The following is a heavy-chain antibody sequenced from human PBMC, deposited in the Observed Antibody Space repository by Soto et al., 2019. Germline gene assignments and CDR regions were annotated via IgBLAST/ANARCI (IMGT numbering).Heavy chain of an antibody. CDR3: ARGRASGSYYLLDY. V-gene: IGHV1-8*01. J-gene: IGHJ4*02. CDR1: GDTFTTYD. CDR2: INANSGNI. Sequence: ASVKVSCKASGDTFTTYDINWVRQATGHGLEWMGWINANSGNIGYAQRFQGRVTMTRDTAIRTAYMEVSSLRSDDTAVYYCARGRASGSYYLLDYWGQGTLVTVS. D-gene: IGHD3-10*01.